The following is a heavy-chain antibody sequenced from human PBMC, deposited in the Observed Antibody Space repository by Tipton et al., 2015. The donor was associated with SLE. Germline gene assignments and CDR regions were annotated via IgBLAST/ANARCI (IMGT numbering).Heavy chain of an antibody. J-gene: IGHJ3*02. Sequence: QSGPEVKKPGSSVKVSCKASGGTFSSYTISWVRQAPGQGLEWMGWISAYNGNTNYAQKLQGRVTMTTDTSTSTAYMELRSLRSDDTAVYYCARQLALDAFDIWGQGTMVTVSS. V-gene: IGHV1-18*01. CDR1: GGTFSSYT. CDR2: ISAYNGNT. CDR3: ARQLALDAFDI. D-gene: IGHD1-1*01.